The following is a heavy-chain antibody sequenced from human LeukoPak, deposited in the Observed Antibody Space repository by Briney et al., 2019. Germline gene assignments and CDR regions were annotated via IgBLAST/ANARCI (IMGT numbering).Heavy chain of an antibody. J-gene: IGHJ4*02. CDR2: VSSSGTTT. CDR3: ARDPAVANFDY. V-gene: IGHV3-48*03. D-gene: IGHD6-19*01. Sequence: GGSLRLSCAASGFSFSSYEMNWVRQAPGKGLQWVAYVSSSGTTTYYADSVKGRFTISRDNAKNSVYLQMNSLRAEDTAVYYCARDPAVANFDYWGQGTLVTVSS. CDR1: GFSFSSYE.